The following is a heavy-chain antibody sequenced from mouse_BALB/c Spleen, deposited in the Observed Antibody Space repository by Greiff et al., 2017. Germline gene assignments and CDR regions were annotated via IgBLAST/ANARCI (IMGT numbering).Heavy chain of an antibody. CDR3: ARVGLTVVEDFWFAY. V-gene: IGHV1S127*01. D-gene: IGHD1-1*01. J-gene: IGHJ3*01. CDR2: IDPSNSET. CDR1: GYTFTSYW. Sequence: VKLMESGPELVRPGASVKMSCKASGYTFTSYWMHWVNQRPGQGLEWIGMIDPSNSETRLNQKFKDKATLNVDKSSNTAYMQLSSLTSEDSAVYYCARVGLTVVEDFWFAYWGQGTLVTVSA.